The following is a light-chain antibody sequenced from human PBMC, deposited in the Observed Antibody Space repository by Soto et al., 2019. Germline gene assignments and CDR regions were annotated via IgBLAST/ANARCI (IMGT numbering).Light chain of an antibody. Sequence: QSVLTQPPSASGSPGQSVTISCTGTSSDVGGYNYVSWYQQHPGKAPKLMIYGVSKRPSGVPDRFSGSKSGNTASLTVSGLQAEDEADYYCSSYAGRNTDYVFGTGTKVT. J-gene: IGLJ1*01. CDR3: SSYAGRNTDYV. V-gene: IGLV2-8*01. CDR1: SSDVGGYNY. CDR2: GVS.